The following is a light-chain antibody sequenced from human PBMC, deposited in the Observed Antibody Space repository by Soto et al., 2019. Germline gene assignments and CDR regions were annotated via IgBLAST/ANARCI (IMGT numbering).Light chain of an antibody. CDR2: GAS. V-gene: IGKV3-15*01. Sequence: EIVMTQSPATLSVSPDERATLSCRASQSVGSSVAWYQQKPGQAPRLLIYGASARAPGITVRFSGSGSGTEFTHSSYSLYSGDFAVYYCQQYNNWPGTFGPGKKVDIK. CDR3: QQYNNWPGT. J-gene: IGKJ3*01. CDR1: QSVGSS.